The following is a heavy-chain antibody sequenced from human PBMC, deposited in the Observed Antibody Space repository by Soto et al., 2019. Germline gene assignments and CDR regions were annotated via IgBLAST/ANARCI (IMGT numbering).Heavy chain of an antibody. CDR1: GYTLTELS. D-gene: IGHD6-19*01. Sequence: ASMKVSCKVSGYTLTELSMHWVRQAPGQGLEWMGGFDPEDGETIYAQKFQGRVTMTEDTSTDTAYMELSSVRSEDTAVYYCATLSFGSSGWYFDYWGQETLVTVSS. J-gene: IGHJ4*02. CDR2: FDPEDGET. V-gene: IGHV1-24*01. CDR3: ATLSFGSSGWYFDY.